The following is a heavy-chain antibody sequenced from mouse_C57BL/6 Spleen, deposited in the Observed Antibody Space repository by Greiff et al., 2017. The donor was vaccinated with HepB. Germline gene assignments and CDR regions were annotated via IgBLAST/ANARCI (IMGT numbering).Heavy chain of an antibody. J-gene: IGHJ3*01. Sequence: VQLQESGAELARPGASVKLSCKASGYTFTSYGISWVKQRTGQGLEWIGEIYPRSGNTYYNEKFKGKATLTADKSSSTAYMELRSLTSEDSAVYFCANPQPGTSAWFAYWGQGTLVTVSA. D-gene: IGHD4-1*01. V-gene: IGHV1-81*01. CDR1: GYTFTSYG. CDR3: ANPQPGTSAWFAY. CDR2: IYPRSGNT.